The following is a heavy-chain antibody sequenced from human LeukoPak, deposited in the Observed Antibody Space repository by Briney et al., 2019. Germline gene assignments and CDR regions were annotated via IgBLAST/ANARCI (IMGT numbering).Heavy chain of an antibody. V-gene: IGHV1-18*01. CDR2: ISAYNGNT. J-gene: IGHJ6*03. CDR3: ARGPGYCSGGSCYTHYYYYMDV. D-gene: IGHD2-15*01. CDR1: GYTFTSYG. Sequence: ASVKVSCKASGYTFTSYGISWVRQAPGQGLEWMGWISAYNGNTNYAQKLQGRVTMTTDTSTSTAYMELRSLRAEDTAVYYCARGPGYCSGGSCYTHYYYYMDVWGKGTTVTVSS.